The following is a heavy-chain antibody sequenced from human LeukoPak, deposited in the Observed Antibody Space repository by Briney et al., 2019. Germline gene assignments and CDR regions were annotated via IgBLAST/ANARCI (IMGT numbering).Heavy chain of an antibody. V-gene: IGHV3-48*04. CDR1: GFAFGSES. Sequence: PGGSLRLSCATSGFAFGSESMNWVRQAPGKGLEWVSSTSSSSVTIYYADSVEGRFTISKDNAKNTLYLQMNSLRVEDTAVYYCAREGVGYGYYGYMDVWSKGTTVTVSS. CDR2: TSSSSVTI. J-gene: IGHJ6*03. CDR3: AREGVGYGYYGYMDV. D-gene: IGHD3-3*01.